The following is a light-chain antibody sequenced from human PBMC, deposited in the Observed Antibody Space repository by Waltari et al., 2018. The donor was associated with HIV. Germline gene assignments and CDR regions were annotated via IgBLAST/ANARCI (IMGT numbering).Light chain of an antibody. V-gene: IGLV1-36*01. CDR1: NSHTAHNA. CDR2: YDN. Sequence: QSVLTQPPSVSEAPRQRVTISSSGSNSHTAHNAVNWYQHLPGTAPKLLIYYDNLFPSGVSDRFSGSKSGASASLAISGLQSEDEADYYCAAWDDSLNGYVFGTGTKVTVL. J-gene: IGLJ1*01. CDR3: AAWDDSLNGYV.